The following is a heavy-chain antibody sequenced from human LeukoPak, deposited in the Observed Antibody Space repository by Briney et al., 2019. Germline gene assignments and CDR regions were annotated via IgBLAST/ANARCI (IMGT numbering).Heavy chain of an antibody. Sequence: GASVKVSCKASGYTFISYGISWLRQAPGQGLEWMGGIIPIFGTANYAQKFQGRVTITTDESTSTAYMELSSLRSEDTAVYYCARIHCSSTSCYTGGAFDIWGQGTMVTVSS. J-gene: IGHJ3*02. D-gene: IGHD2-2*02. CDR2: IIPIFGTA. V-gene: IGHV1-69*05. CDR1: GYTFISYG. CDR3: ARIHCSSTSCYTGGAFDI.